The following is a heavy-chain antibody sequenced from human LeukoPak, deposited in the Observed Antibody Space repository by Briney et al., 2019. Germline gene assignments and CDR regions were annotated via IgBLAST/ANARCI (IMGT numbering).Heavy chain of an antibody. CDR3: AREHYFYYMDG. CDR1: GFTFTKFW. CDR2: VNQGGTQK. J-gene: IGHJ6*03. V-gene: IGHV3-7*01. Sequence: GGSLRLSCEASGFTFTKFWMSWVRQAPGKGLEWVANVNQGGTQKYYVDSVKGRFTISRDNAENSLYLQMNSLRAEDTAVYYCAREHYFYYMDGWGKGTTVTVSS.